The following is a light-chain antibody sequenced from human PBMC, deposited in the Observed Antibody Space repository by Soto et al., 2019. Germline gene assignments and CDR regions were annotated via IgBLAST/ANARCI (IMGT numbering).Light chain of an antibody. J-gene: IGKJ2*01. CDR3: QQSYTTPYT. V-gene: IGKV1-39*01. Sequence: DIQVTQSPSSLSASVGDRVTITCRASQTISSYLNWYQQKPGKAPKLLIYAASNLQSEVPSRFSGSGSGTDFTLTISTLQPEDFATYFCQQSYTTPYTFGQGTNLEIK. CDR2: AAS. CDR1: QTISSY.